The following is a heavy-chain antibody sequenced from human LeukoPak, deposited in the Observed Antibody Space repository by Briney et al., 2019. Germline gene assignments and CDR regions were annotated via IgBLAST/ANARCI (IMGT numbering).Heavy chain of an antibody. J-gene: IGHJ4*02. CDR3: ARGAYDSSGRYVYDFDY. CDR1: GGSVNSGDSY. Sequence: SQTLSLTSTVSGGSVNSGDSYWTWIRQHPGKGLEWIGYIYYSGTTYYNPSLKSRVTISVDTSKNQFSLNLNSVTAADTAVYYCARGAYDSSGRYVYDFDYWGQGTLVTVSS. D-gene: IGHD3-22*01. CDR2: IYYSGTT. V-gene: IGHV4-31*03.